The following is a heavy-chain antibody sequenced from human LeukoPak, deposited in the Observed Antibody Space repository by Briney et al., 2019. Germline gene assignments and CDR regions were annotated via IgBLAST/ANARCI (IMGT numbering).Heavy chain of an antibody. CDR2: ISSSGSTI. Sequence: PGGSLRLSCAASEFSVGSNYMTWVRQAPGKGLEWVSYISSSGSTIYYADSVKGRFTISRDNAKNSLYLQMNSLRAEDTAVYYCATAYGLPYWGQGTLVTVSS. CDR1: EFSVGSNY. J-gene: IGHJ4*02. V-gene: IGHV3-11*04. D-gene: IGHD3-10*01. CDR3: ATAYGLPY.